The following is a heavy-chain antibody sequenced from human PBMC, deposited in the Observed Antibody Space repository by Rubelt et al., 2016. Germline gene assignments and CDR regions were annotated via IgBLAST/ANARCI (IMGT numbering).Heavy chain of an antibody. CDR2: IYHSGTT. V-gene: IGHV4-38-2*02. J-gene: IGHJ4*02. Sequence: QVQLQESGPGLVKPSETLSLTCTVSGYSIRSGYYWGWIRQPPGKGLEWIGSIYHSGTTYYNPSLKSRVTISVDTSKNQCSRKLSSVTAADTAVYYCARDKRRTGTPIKVFDYWGQGTLVTVSS. D-gene: IGHD1-1*01. CDR3: ARDKRRTGTPIKVFDY. CDR1: GYSIRSGYY.